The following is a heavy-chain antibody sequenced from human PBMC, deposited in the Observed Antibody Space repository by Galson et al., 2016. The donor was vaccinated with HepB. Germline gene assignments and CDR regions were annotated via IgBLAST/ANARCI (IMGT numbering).Heavy chain of an antibody. CDR2: IGSGGVAM. D-gene: IGHD6-13*01. J-gene: IGHJ2*01. V-gene: IGHV3-48*01. CDR3: ARRGSKEKGYFDL. Sequence: SLRLSCAASGFVFSGFSMNWVRQAPGEGLEWVAHIGSGGVAMYADSVRGRFAISRDNAKRSVYVQMNSLRAEDTAVYYCARRGSKEKGYFDLWGRGTLVTVSS. CDR1: GFVFSGFS.